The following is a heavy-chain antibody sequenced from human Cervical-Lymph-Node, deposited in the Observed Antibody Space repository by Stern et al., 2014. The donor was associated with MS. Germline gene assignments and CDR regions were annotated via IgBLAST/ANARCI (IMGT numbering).Heavy chain of an antibody. CDR2: VIPFVATT. V-gene: IGHV1-69*06. Sequence: VPLVESGAEAKKPGSSVKVSCKSSGGISWVRQAPGQGLEWRVGVIPFVATTYYAQKFQGRVTVTADTSANTTYLHLSRLTSADTAVYYCARGTGDNWFGPWGQGTLVTVSS. CDR3: ARGTGDNWFGP. D-gene: IGHD3/OR15-3a*01. J-gene: IGHJ5*02. CDR1: GG.